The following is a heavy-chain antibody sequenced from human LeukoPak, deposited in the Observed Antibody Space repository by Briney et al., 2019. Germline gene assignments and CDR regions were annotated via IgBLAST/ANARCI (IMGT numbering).Heavy chain of an antibody. CDR2: IYYSGST. D-gene: IGHD1-1*01. V-gene: IGHV4-39*07. Sequence: SETLSLTCTVSGGSISSSSYYWGWIRQPPGKGLEWIGSIYYSGSTYYNPSLKSRVTISVDTSKNQFSLKLSSVTAADTAVYYCALSALLDLIAFDIWGQGTMVTVSS. J-gene: IGHJ3*02. CDR1: GGSISSSSYY. CDR3: ALSALLDLIAFDI.